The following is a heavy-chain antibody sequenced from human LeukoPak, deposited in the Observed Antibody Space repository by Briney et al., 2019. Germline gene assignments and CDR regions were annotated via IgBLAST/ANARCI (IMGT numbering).Heavy chain of an antibody. CDR1: GGTFSSYA. D-gene: IGHD3-22*01. V-gene: IGHV1-46*01. CDR2: INPNGGST. J-gene: IGHJ5*02. CDR3: ARAIDYDSSGYYYVGHWFDP. Sequence: ASVKVSCKASGGTFSSYAISWVRQAPGQGLEWMGIINPNGGSTTYAQKFQGRVTMTRDTSTRTVYMELSSLRSEDTAVYYCARAIDYDSSGYYYVGHWFDPWGQGTLVTVSS.